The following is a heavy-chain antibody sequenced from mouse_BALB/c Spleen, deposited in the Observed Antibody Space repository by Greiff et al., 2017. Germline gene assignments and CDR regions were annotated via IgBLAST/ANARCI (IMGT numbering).Heavy chain of an antibody. Sequence: VQRVESGPGLVAPSQSLSITCTVSGFSLTGYGVNWVRQPPGKGLEWLGMIWGDGSTDYNSALKSRLSISKDNSKSQVFLKMNSLQTDDTARYYCARDYGLRRYWYFDVWGAGTTVTVSS. CDR2: IWGDGST. J-gene: IGHJ1*01. V-gene: IGHV2-6-7*01. CDR1: GFSLTGYG. CDR3: ARDYGLRRYWYFDV. D-gene: IGHD2-4*01.